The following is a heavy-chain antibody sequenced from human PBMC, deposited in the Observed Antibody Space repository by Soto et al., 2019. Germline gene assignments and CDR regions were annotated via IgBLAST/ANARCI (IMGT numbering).Heavy chain of an antibody. CDR2: INHSGST. CDR1: GGSFSGYY. Sequence: SETLSLTCAVYGGSFSGYYWSWIRQPPGKRLEWIGEINHSGSTNYNPSLKSRVTISVDTSKNQFSLKLSSVTAADTAVYYCARGRVATAGYYYYGMDVWGQGTTVTVSS. J-gene: IGHJ6*02. CDR3: ARGRVATAGYYYYGMDV. V-gene: IGHV4-34*01. D-gene: IGHD5-12*01.